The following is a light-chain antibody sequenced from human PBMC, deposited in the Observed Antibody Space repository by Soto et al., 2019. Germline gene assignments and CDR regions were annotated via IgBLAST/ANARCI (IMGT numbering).Light chain of an antibody. CDR3: QQYNDWAPET. Sequence: EIVMTQSPATVSVSPGERVTLSCRASQSVTSNLAWYQQKPGQAPRLIVYGATTRATGIPARFSGSESGTEFTLTISSLQSEDFAVYYCQQYNDWAPETFGQGTKVDIK. V-gene: IGKV3-15*01. CDR1: QSVTSN. J-gene: IGKJ1*01. CDR2: GAT.